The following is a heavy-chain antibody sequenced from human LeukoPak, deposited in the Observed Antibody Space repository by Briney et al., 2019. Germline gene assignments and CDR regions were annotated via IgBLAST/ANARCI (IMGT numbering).Heavy chain of an antibody. D-gene: IGHD7-27*01. CDR2: ISGSGGST. CDR3: AKDSNWGSDYYFDY. J-gene: IGHJ4*02. CDR1: GFTFSSYA. V-gene: IGHV3-23*01. Sequence: GGSLRLSCAASGFTFSSYAMSWVRQAPGKGLEWVSAISGSGGSTHYADSVKGRFTISRDNSKNTLYLQMNSLRAEDTAVYYCAKDSNWGSDYYFDYWGQGTPVTVSS.